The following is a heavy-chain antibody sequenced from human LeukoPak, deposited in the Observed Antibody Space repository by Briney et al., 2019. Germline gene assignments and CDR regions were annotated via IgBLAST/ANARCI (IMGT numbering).Heavy chain of an antibody. D-gene: IGHD3-22*01. J-gene: IGHJ2*01. Sequence: GGSLRLSCVGSGFTFSSYPMSWVRQAPGKGLEWVSVMYRGGTTYYADAVKGRFSISRDNSMNTLYLQLNSLRVEDTAVYYCAREPHYYDSSGPFLWGRGTLVTVSS. CDR2: MYRGGTT. V-gene: IGHV3-66*01. CDR3: AREPHYYDSSGPFL. CDR1: GFTFSSYP.